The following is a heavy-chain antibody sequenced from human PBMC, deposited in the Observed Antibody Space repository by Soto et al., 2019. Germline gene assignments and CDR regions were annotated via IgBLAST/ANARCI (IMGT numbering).Heavy chain of an antibody. CDR2: ISGYNGNT. V-gene: IGHV1-18*01. Sequence: QVQLVQSGAEVKKPGASVKVSCKASGYTFSTDGISWLRQAPGQGLEWMGWISGYNGNTKYAQNFQGRVTMTTDTSTRTAYMEVRSLTSDDTAVYYCARDGGLTVVDSWGQGTLVTVSS. CDR3: ARDGGLTVVDS. CDR1: GYTFSTDG. D-gene: IGHD3-16*01. J-gene: IGHJ5*01.